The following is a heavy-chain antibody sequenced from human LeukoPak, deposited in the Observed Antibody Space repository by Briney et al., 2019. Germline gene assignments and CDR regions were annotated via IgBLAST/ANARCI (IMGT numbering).Heavy chain of an antibody. CDR2: IYTSGST. J-gene: IGHJ4*02. Sequence: PSQTLSLTXTVSGGSISSGSYYWSWIRQPAGKGLEWIGRIYTSGSTNYNPSLKSRVTISVDTSKNQFSLKLSSVTAADTAVYYCAREVAYDSSGYYYNYWGQGTLVTVSS. CDR1: GGSISSGSYY. CDR3: AREVAYDSSGYYYNY. D-gene: IGHD3-22*01. V-gene: IGHV4-61*02.